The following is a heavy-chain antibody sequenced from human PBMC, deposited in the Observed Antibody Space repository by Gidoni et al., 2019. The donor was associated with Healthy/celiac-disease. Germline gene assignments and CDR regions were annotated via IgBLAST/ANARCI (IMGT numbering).Heavy chain of an antibody. V-gene: IGHV3-49*04. CDR3: TSSYYDSSGYYWKYYFDY. J-gene: IGHJ4*02. CDR2: IRSKAYGGTT. Sequence: EVQLVESGGGLVQPGRSLRLSCTASGFTFGDYAMSWVRQAPGKGLEWVGFIRSKAYGGTTEYAASVKGRFTISRDDSKSIAYLQMNSLKTEDTAVYYCTSSYYDSSGYYWKYYFDYWGQGTLVTVSS. CDR1: GFTFGDYA. D-gene: IGHD3-22*01.